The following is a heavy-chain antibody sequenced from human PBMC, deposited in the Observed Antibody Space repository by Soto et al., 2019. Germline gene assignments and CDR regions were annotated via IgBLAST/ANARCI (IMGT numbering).Heavy chain of an antibody. V-gene: IGHV3-64*01. CDR2: ISSNGGST. Sequence: EVQLVESGGGLVQPGGSLRLSCAASGFTFSSYAMHCVRQAPGKGLEYVSAISSNGGSTYYATSGKGRFTISRDNSKNTLYLQMGSLRAEDIAVYYCAREGYCSSTSWYAFDYLCQGTLVTFSS. J-gene: IGHJ4*02. D-gene: IGHD2-2*01. CDR3: AREGYCSSTSWYAFDY. CDR1: GFTFSSYA.